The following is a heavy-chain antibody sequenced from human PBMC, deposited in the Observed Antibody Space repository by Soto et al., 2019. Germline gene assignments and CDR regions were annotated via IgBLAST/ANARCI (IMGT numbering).Heavy chain of an antibody. D-gene: IGHD3-22*01. CDR1: GFTFSSYA. Sequence: QVQLVESGGGVVQPGRSLRLSCAASGFTFSSYAMHWVRQAPGKGLGWVAVISYDGSNKYYADSVKGRFTNSRDNSKNTLYLQMNSLRAEDTAVYYCARWLVVGSGYYLDYWGQGTLVTVSS. V-gene: IGHV3-30-3*01. J-gene: IGHJ4*02. CDR3: ARWLVVGSGYYLDY. CDR2: ISYDGSNK.